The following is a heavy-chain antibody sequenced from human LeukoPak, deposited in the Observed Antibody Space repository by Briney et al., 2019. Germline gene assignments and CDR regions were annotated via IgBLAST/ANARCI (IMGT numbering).Heavy chain of an antibody. D-gene: IGHD3-22*01. CDR2: IRYDGSNK. J-gene: IGHJ4*02. Sequence: GGSLRLSCAASGFTFSSYGMHWVRQAPGKGLEWVAFIRYDGSNKYYADSVKGRFTISRDNSKNTLYLQMNSLRAEDTAVYYCASEGITMIVVVIPFDYWGQGTLVTVSS. CDR1: GFTFSSYG. V-gene: IGHV3-30*02. CDR3: ASEGITMIVVVIPFDY.